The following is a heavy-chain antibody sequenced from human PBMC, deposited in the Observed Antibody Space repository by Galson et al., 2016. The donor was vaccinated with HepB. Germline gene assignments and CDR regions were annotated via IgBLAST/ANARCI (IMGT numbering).Heavy chain of an antibody. CDR3: ATPGDYGGNGLEY. D-gene: IGHD4-23*01. V-gene: IGHV3-53*01. CDR1: GFTVSSNY. J-gene: IGHJ4*02. CDR2: IYSGDST. Sequence: SLRLSCAASGFTVSSNYMSWVRQAPGKGLEWVSVIYSGDSTYYADSVKGRFTISRDNSKNTLYLQMNSLRAEDTAVYYCATPGDYGGNGLEYWGQGTLVTVSS.